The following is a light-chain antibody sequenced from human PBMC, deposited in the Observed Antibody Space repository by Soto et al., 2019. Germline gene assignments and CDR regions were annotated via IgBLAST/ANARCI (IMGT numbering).Light chain of an antibody. CDR1: QCVSSSY. CDR2: GAS. Sequence: IVLTHSPGTLCFSPWQRSTFYSSSSQCVSSSYLAWYQQKPGQAPRLLIYGASSRATGIPDRFSGSGSGTDFTLTISRLEPEDIAVYYCQQYGSSPLTFGEGTKVDIK. J-gene: IGKJ1*01. V-gene: IGKV3-20*01. CDR3: QQYGSSPLT.